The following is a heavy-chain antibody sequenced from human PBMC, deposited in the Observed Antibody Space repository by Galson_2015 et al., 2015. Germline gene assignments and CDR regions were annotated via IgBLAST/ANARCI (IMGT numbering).Heavy chain of an antibody. Sequence: SGAEVKQPGESLKLSCKASGYTFTSSWITWVRQGPGKGLEWMGRFDPTDSYIHFSPSFQGHVTISTDNSLSTAYLQWCSLKASDTAIYYRAKAKVYDAGENDDGGQGTLGTVTS. V-gene: IGHV5-10-1*01. CDR2: FDPTDSYI. D-gene: IGHD3-10*01. J-gene: IGHJ4*02. CDR1: GYTFTSSW. CDR3: AKAKVYDAGENDD.